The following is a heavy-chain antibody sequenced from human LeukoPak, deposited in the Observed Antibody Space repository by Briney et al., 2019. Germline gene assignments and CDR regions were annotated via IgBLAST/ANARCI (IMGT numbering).Heavy chain of an antibody. CDR3: ARGPFRTLRPKPNFDY. D-gene: IGHD3-16*01. CDR1: GGSFSGYY. V-gene: IGHV4-34*01. Sequence: SETLSLTCAVYGGSFSGYYWSWIRQPPGKGLEWIGEINQSGSTNYNPSLKSRVTISVDTSKNQFSLKLSSVTAADTAVYYCARGPFRTLRPKPNFDYWGQGTLVTVSS. J-gene: IGHJ4*02. CDR2: INQSGST.